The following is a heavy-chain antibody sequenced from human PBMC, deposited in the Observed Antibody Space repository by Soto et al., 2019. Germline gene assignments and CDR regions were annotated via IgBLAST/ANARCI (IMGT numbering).Heavy chain of an antibody. CDR3: ARGDFDRSGNYNAGWFAP. D-gene: IGHD3-22*01. J-gene: IGHJ5*02. V-gene: IGHV1-2*02. Sequence: QVQLVQPGAEVKKPGASVKVSCKASGYTFTAYYMHWLRQAPGQGLEWMGWLIPNSGGTNYAQRFQGRVTVTNDTSISTTYMELSSLGSDDTAVYYCARGDFDRSGNYNAGWFAPWGQGTLVTVSS. CDR1: GYTFTAYY. CDR2: LIPNSGGT.